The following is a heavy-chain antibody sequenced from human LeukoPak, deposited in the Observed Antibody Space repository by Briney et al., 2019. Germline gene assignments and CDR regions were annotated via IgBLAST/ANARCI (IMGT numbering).Heavy chain of an antibody. V-gene: IGHV4-34*01. J-gene: IGHJ4*02. CDR1: GGSFSGYH. CDR3: ATLGYCSSTSCYENKGFDY. CDR2: INYRGST. D-gene: IGHD2-2*01. Sequence: SETLSLICAVYGGSFSGYHGRWIRQPPRKGLEWVGEINYRGSTNYNPSLKRRVTISVNTSKNQFSLKLRSVTAADTAVYYCATLGYCSSTSCYENKGFDYWGQGTLVTVSS.